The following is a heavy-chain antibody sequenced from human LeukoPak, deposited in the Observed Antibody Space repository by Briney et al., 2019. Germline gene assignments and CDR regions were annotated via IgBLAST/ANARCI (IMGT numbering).Heavy chain of an antibody. D-gene: IGHD3-10*01. CDR3: ARESSGNYYNPLGYMDV. J-gene: IGHJ6*03. CDR2: IFTSGIT. Sequence: SETLSLTCTVSGGSISIYYWNWIRQPTGKGLEWIGRIFTSGITNYDPSLKSRVTMSVDTSKNQFSLNLSSVTAADTAVYYCARESSGNYYNPLGYMDVWGKGTTVTVSS. CDR1: GGSISIYY. V-gene: IGHV4-4*07.